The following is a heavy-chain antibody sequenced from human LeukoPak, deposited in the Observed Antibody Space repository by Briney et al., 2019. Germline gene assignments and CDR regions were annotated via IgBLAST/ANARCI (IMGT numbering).Heavy chain of an antibody. Sequence: GGSLRLSCAASGFTFSSYWMSWVRQAPGKGLEWVANIKQDGSEKYYVDSVKSRFTISRDNAKNSLYLQMNSLRAEDTAVYYCARDPNQYYYDSSGYYYGYWGQGTLVTVSS. D-gene: IGHD3-22*01. CDR1: GFTFSSYW. CDR3: ARDPNQYYYDSSGYYYGY. CDR2: IKQDGSEK. V-gene: IGHV3-7*01. J-gene: IGHJ4*02.